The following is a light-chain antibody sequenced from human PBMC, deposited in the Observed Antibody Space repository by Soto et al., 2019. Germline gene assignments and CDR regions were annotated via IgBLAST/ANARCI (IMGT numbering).Light chain of an antibody. CDR3: QTLGTGIYV. CDR1: SGHSSYA. V-gene: IGLV4-69*01. J-gene: IGLJ7*01. CDR2: LNSDGTH. Sequence: QSVLTQSPSASASLGASVKLTCTLSSGHSSYAIAWHQQQPEKGPRYLMKLNSDGTHSKGDGIPDRFSGSSSGAERYLTISRLQSEDEADYYCQTLGTGIYVFGGGTQLTVL.